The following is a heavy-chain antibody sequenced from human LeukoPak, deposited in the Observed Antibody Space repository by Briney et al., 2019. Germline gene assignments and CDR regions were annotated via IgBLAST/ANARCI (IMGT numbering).Heavy chain of an antibody. CDR3: ARDESYYY. J-gene: IGHJ4*02. CDR1: GFTFSTFS. CDR2: IYRGGST. V-gene: IGHV3-66*02. D-gene: IGHD3-10*01. Sequence: GGSLRLSCAASGFTFSTFSMNWVRQAPGKGLEWVSIIYRGGSTNYADSVKGRFTISRDNSKNTLYLQMNSLRAEDTAVYYCARDESYYYWGQGTLVTVSS.